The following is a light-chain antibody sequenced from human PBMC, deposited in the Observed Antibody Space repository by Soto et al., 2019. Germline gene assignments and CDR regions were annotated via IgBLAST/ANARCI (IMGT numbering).Light chain of an antibody. J-gene: IGKJ5*01. V-gene: IGKV1-39*01. Sequence: DIRVTQSPSSLSASVGDRVTITCRASQSIRTYLNWYQQKPGKDPKVLISAASNLQSGVPSRFSGSGSGTDFTLTISCLQSEELATYDCQQYNSYLITVGQGTRLEIK. CDR2: AAS. CDR3: QQYNSYLIT. CDR1: QSIRTY.